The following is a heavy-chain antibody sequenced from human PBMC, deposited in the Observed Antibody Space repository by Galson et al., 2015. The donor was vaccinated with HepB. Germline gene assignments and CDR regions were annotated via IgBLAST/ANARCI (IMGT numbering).Heavy chain of an antibody. CDR2: IYYSGST. Sequence: LSLTCTVSGGSISSGHYYWSWIRQPPGKGLEWIGYIYYSGSTYYNPSLKSRVTISVDTSKNQFSLKLSSVTAADTAVYYSATADCNSTSCYYYYYYYMDVWGKGTTVTVSS. CDR1: GGSISSGHYY. D-gene: IGHD2-2*01. CDR3: ATADCNSTSCYYYYYYYMDV. J-gene: IGHJ6*03. V-gene: IGHV4-30-4*01.